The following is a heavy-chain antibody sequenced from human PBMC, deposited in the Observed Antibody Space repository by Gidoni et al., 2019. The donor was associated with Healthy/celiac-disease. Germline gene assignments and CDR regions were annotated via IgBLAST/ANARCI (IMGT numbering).Heavy chain of an antibody. D-gene: IGHD2-15*01. CDR1: GYTFTSYD. Sequence: QVQLVQSGAEVKKPGASVKVSCKASGYTFTSYDINWVRQATGQGLEWMGWMNPNSGNTGYAQKFQGRVTMTRNTSISTAYMELSSLRSEDTAVYYCARSYCSGGSCYTQHPHFDYWGQGTLVTVSS. V-gene: IGHV1-8*01. CDR2: MNPNSGNT. J-gene: IGHJ4*02. CDR3: ARSYCSGGSCYTQHPHFDY.